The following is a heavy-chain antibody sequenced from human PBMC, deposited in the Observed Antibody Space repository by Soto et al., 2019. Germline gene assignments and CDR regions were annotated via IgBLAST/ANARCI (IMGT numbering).Heavy chain of an antibody. CDR3: ARHPNPMKWWIGSYAVRFDY. J-gene: IGHJ4*02. CDR1: GYSFSSYW. D-gene: IGHD1-26*01. CDR2: IYSGDSDT. V-gene: IGHV5-51*01. Sequence: GESLKISCKGSGYSFSSYWIAWVRQMPGKGLEWMGLIYSGDSDTRYSPSFQGQVTISADKSINTAYLQWSSLKASDTAMYYYARHPNPMKWWIGSYAVRFDYWGQGSLVTVSA.